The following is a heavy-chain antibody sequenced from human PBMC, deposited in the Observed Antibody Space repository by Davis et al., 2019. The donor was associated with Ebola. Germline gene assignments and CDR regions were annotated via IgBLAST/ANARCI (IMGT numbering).Heavy chain of an antibody. J-gene: IGHJ1*01. CDR1: GYTFTSYY. CDR2: INPSGGST. V-gene: IGHV1-46*01. D-gene: IGHD3-9*01. CDR3: ARDGTNILTGCCGNFQH. Sequence: ASVKVSCKASGYTFTSYYMHWVRQAPGQGLEWMGIINPSGGSTSYAQKFQGRVTMTRDTSTSTVYMELSSLRSEDTAVYYCARDGTNILTGCCGNFQHWGQGTLVTVSS.